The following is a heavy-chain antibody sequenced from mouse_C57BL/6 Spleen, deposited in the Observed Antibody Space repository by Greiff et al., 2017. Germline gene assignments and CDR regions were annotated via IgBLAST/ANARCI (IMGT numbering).Heavy chain of an antibody. CDR3: ARSDYGSSDWYFDV. Sequence: VQLQQPGAELVKPGASVKLSCKASGYTFTSYWMHWVKQRPGQGLEWIGMIHPNSGSTNYNEKFKSKATLTVDKSSSTAYIQLSCLTSEDSAVYYCARSDYGSSDWYFDVWGTGTTVTVSS. V-gene: IGHV1-64*01. CDR1: GYTFTSYW. CDR2: IHPNSGST. J-gene: IGHJ1*03. D-gene: IGHD1-1*01.